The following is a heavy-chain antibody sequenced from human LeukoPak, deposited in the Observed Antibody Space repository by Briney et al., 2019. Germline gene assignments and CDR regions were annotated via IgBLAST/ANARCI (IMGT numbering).Heavy chain of an antibody. CDR1: GGSIGTFY. V-gene: IGHV4-59*01. Sequence: SEPLSLTCTVSGGSIGTFYWHWIRQPPGKGLEWIGCIYYNGRAIYNPSLKSRVSMSVDTSNNQFSLSLNSVTDADAAIYFCARERSASPAFDIWGQGARVGVSS. J-gene: IGHJ3*02. CDR3: ARERSASPAFDI. CDR2: IYYNGRA.